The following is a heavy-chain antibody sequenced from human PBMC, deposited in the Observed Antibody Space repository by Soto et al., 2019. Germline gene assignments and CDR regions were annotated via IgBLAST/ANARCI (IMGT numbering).Heavy chain of an antibody. J-gene: IGHJ6*02. D-gene: IGHD3-10*01. CDR1: GFTFSSYS. CDR2: ISSGSSYI. CDR3: ARSSGGSGKLWNYFGMDV. V-gene: IGHV3-21*06. Sequence: EVQLVESGGGLVKPGGSLRLSCAASGFTFSSYSMNWVRQAPGKGLEWVSSISSGSSYIYYADSVKGRFTISRDNAKNSLYLQMTSLSAEDTAVYYCARSSGGSGKLWNYFGMDVWGQGTTVTVSS.